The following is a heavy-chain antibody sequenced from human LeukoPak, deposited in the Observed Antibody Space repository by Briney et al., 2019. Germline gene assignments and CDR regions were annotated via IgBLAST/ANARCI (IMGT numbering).Heavy chain of an antibody. J-gene: IGHJ4*02. D-gene: IGHD5-24*01. CDR1: GGSISSSSYY. CDR2: IYYSGST. CDR3: ARGDGYNFWSFRY. V-gene: IGHV4-39*07. Sequence: SETLSLTCTVSGGSISSSSYYWGWIRQPPGKGLEWIGSIYYSGSTYYNPSLKSRVTISVDTSKNQFSLKLSSVTAADTTVYYCARGDGYNFWSFRYWGQGTLVTVSS.